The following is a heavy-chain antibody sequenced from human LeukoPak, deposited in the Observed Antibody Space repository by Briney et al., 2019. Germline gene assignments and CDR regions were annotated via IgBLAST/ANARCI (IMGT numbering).Heavy chain of an antibody. CDR3: ARKASHFSYGLRAIDY. V-gene: IGHV4-34*01. CDR2: INHSGTT. J-gene: IGHJ4*02. CDR1: GGSFSDHY. Sequence: KPSETLSLTCAVYGGSFSDHYWNWIRHPPGQGLEWIGEINHSGTTNYNASLKSRVTISVDTSKNHFSLKLNSMTASDTAVYYCARKASHFSYGLRAIDYWGQGNLVTVSS. D-gene: IGHD5-18*01.